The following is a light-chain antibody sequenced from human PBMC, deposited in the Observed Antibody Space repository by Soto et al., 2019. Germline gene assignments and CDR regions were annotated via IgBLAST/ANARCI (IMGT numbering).Light chain of an antibody. CDR3: HQYCSSPWT. CDR1: QSVNSNY. CDR2: GAS. V-gene: IGKV3-20*01. Sequence: EIVLTQSPGTLSLSPGERATLSCRAGQSVNSNYVAWYQQKAGQGTRLLIYGASIRATDIPDRWSGSGSGTDFTLTISRLEPEDFAVYYCHQYCSSPWTFGQGTEVEVK. J-gene: IGKJ1*01.